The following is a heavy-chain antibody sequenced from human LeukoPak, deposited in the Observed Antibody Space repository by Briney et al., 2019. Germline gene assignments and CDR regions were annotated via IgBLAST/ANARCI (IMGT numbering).Heavy chain of an antibody. J-gene: IGHJ4*02. V-gene: IGHV1-69*05. CDR3: ARDQGSGFDY. Sequence: ASVKVSCKASGGTFSSYAISWVRQAPGQGLEWMGGIIPIFGTANYAQKFQGRGTITTDESTSTAYMELSSLRSEDTAVYYCARDQGSGFDYWGQGTLVTVSS. D-gene: IGHD6-19*01. CDR2: IIPIFGTA. CDR1: GGTFSSYA.